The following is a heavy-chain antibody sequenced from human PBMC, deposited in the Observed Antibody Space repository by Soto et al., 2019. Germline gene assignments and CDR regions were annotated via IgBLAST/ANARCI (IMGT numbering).Heavy chain of an antibody. CDR2: ISYHGTKK. V-gene: IGHV3-30-3*01. J-gene: IGHJ4*02. Sequence: GGSLRLSCTASGFTFSDYSMHWVRQAPGKGLDWVAVISYHGTKKYYADSVKGRFTISRDNSNNTLFLQMNGLRVDDTAVYYCARDLVSRNWSYFDYWGQGILVTVSS. CDR3: ARDLVSRNWSYFDY. CDR1: GFTFSDYS. D-gene: IGHD6-13*01.